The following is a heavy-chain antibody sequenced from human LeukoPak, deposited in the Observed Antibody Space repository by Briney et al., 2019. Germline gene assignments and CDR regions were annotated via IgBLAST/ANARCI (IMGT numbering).Heavy chain of an antibody. D-gene: IGHD2-15*01. CDR1: GYTFTSYV. CDR2: MNPNSGNI. CDR3: ARGKAGDSGGHRTFDI. Sequence: ASVKVSCKASGYTFTSYVINWVRQATGQGLEWMGWMNPNSGNIGYAQNFQGRVTITRNTSISTAYMELSNLRSEDTAVYYCARGKAGDSGGHRTFDIWGQGTMVTVSS. J-gene: IGHJ3*02. V-gene: IGHV1-8*03.